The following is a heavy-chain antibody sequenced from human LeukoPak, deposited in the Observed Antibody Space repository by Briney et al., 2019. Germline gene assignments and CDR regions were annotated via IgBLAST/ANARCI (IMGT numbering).Heavy chain of an antibody. D-gene: IGHD3-16*02. V-gene: IGHV3-15*01. CDR1: GFTFSNAW. J-gene: IGHJ4*02. Sequence: GGSLRLSCAASGFTFSNAWMSWVRQAPGKGLEWVGRIKSKTDGGTTDYAAPVKGRFTISRDDSKNTLYLQMNSLKTEDTAVYYCTTDLGELSSPLWYWGQGTLVTVSS. CDR3: TTDLGELSSPLWY. CDR2: IKSKTDGGTT.